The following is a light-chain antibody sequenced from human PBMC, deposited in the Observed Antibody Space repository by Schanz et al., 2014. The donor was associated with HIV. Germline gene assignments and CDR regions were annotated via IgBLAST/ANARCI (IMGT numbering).Light chain of an antibody. J-gene: IGKJ2*01. V-gene: IGKV1-9*01. CDR2: GAS. Sequence: DIQLTQSPSFLSASVGDRVTITCRASQGITTDLAWYQKTPGRAPKLLIHGASTLQSGVPSRFSGSGSGTEFTLTISSLQPEDFATYYCQQLNSFPYTFGQGTMLEI. CDR3: QQLNSFPYT. CDR1: QGITTD.